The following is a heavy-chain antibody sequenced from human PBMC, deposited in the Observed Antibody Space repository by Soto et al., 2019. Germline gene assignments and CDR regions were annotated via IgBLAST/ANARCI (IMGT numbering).Heavy chain of an antibody. CDR1: GFSLSTSGMC. CDR3: ARTRALLRGTPYTFDX. D-gene: IGHD2-15*01. Sequence: SGATLVHPTQTLTLTCTFSGFSLSTSGMCVSWIRRPPVKALEWLGFIDWGDDKHYSTSLKTRLTISKDTSKNQVVLTMTKMDTVDTATYYCARTRALLRGTPYTFDXWGRGTLVTVSX. CDR2: IDWGDDK. J-gene: IGHJ5*02. V-gene: IGHV2-70*01.